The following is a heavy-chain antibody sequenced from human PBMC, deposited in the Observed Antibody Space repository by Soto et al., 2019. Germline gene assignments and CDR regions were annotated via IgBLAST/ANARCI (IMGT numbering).Heavy chain of an antibody. D-gene: IGHD6-19*01. V-gene: IGHV3-48*01. Sequence: GGSLRLSCSASVFTFSAYRMNWVRQAPGKGLEWVSYISSGSTTMYYAGSVKGRFTISRDNSKNTLYLQMNSLRAEDTAVYYCAKGIGVGYSSPRLSTNWFDRWGQGSLVTV. J-gene: IGHJ5*02. CDR3: AKGIGVGYSSPRLSTNWFDR. CDR2: ISSGSTTM. CDR1: VFTFSAYR.